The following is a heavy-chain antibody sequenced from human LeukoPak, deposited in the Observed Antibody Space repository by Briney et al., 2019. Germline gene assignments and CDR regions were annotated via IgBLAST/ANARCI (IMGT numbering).Heavy chain of an antibody. J-gene: IGHJ4*01. V-gene: IGHV3-74*01. CDR1: GFSFSNYW. CDR2: IHSDGGST. D-gene: IGHD3-10*01. Sequence: PGGSLRLSCAASGFSFSNYWTHWVGQAPGTGLVWVSRIHSDGGSTYADSVKGRFTISRDNAKNTLYLQMDTLRGEDTAVYYCARAGSTYFDSWGHGTLVTVSS. CDR3: ARAGSTYFDS.